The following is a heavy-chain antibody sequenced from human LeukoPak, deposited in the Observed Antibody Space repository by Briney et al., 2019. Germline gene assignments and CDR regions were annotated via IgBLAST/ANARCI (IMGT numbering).Heavy chain of an antibody. CDR1: GGSISGYY. CDR3: ARHAGGISATGTRPFDY. D-gene: IGHD6-13*01. J-gene: IGHJ4*02. V-gene: IGHV4-59*04. CDR2: IYYSGST. Sequence: SETLSLTCTVSGGSISGYYWSWIRQPPGKGLEWIGSIYYSGSTYYNPSLKSRVTMSVDTSKNQFSLKLSSVTAADTAVYYCARHAGGISATGTRPFDYWGQGTLVTVSS.